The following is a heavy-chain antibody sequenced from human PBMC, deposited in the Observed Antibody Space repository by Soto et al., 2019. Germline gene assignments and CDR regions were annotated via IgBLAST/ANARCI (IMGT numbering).Heavy chain of an antibody. CDR2: ISSSGSTI. Sequence: GGSLRLSCAASGFTFSDYYMSWIRQAPGKGLEWVSYISSSGSTIYYADSVKGRFTISRDNAKNSLYLQMNSLRAEDTAVYYCARDSKDSSSWYIWFDPWGQGTLVTVSS. J-gene: IGHJ5*02. CDR3: ARDSKDSSSWYIWFDP. CDR1: GFTFSDYY. D-gene: IGHD6-13*01. V-gene: IGHV3-11*01.